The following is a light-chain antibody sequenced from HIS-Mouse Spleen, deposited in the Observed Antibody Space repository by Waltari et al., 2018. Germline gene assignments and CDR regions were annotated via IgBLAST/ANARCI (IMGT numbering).Light chain of an antibody. CDR3: QVWDSSSDHVV. Sequence: SYVLTQPTSVSVAPGKTARITCGGNNIGSKRGHWYQQKPGTAPVLVVYDDSDRPSGIPERFSGSNSGNTATLTISRVEAGDEADYYCQVWDSSSDHVVFGGGTKLTVL. J-gene: IGLJ2*01. V-gene: IGLV3-21*03. CDR2: DDS. CDR1: NIGSKR.